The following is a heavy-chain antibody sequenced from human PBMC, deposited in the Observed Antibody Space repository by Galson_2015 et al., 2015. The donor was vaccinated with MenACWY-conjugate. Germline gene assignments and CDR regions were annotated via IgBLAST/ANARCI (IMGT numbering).Heavy chain of an antibody. CDR2: IKQDGSEK. CDR3: ARDLGFYCGHNDCYSPY. D-gene: IGHD2-21*01. Sequence: SLRLSCAASGFTFNSYWMSWVRRVPGKGPEWVANIKQDGSEKYYVDSVRGRFTISRDNAKSSLFLQMNSLRAEDTAVYYCARDLGFYCGHNDCYSPYWGQGTLVTVSS. CDR1: GFTFNSYW. V-gene: IGHV3-7*03. J-gene: IGHJ4*02.